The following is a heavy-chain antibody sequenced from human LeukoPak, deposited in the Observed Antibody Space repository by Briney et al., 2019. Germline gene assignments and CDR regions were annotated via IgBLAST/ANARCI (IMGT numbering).Heavy chain of an antibody. CDR2: INSDGSST. CDR1: GFTFSGYW. J-gene: IGHJ4*02. CDR3: ARVVTTYYYGSGSYYNPTYFDY. D-gene: IGHD3-10*01. V-gene: IGHV3-74*01. Sequence: PGGSLRLSCAASGFTFSGYWMHWVRQAPGKGLVWVSRINSDGSSTSYADSVKGRFTISRDNAKNTLYLQMNSLRAEDTAVYYCARVVTTYYYGSGSYYNPTYFDYWGQGTLVTVSS.